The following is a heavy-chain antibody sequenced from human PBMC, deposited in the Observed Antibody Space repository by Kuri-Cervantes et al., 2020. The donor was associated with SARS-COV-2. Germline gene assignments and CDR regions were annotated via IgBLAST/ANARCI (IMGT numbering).Heavy chain of an antibody. CDR2: ISSRNYI. Sequence: GESLKISCAASGFTFSSYNMNWVRQAPGKGLEWVSSISSRNYIYYADSVRGRFTISRDNAKNSLYLQMNSLRAEDTAVYYCARDRINDFDIWGQGTMVTVSS. J-gene: IGHJ3*02. D-gene: IGHD2-15*01. CDR3: ARDRINDFDI. CDR1: GFTFSSYN. V-gene: IGHV3-21*01.